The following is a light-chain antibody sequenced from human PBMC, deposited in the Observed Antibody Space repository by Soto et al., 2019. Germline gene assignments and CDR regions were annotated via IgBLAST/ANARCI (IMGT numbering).Light chain of an antibody. J-gene: IGLJ2*01. CDR3: APWDDSLNGPV. CDR1: SSNIGSNT. Sequence: QSVLTQPPSASETPGQRVTISCSGSSSNIGSNTVNWYQQLPGTAPKLLIYSNNQRPSGVPDRFSGSKSGSSASLAISGLQSEDEADYYCAPWDDSLNGPVFGGGTKLTVL. CDR2: SNN. V-gene: IGLV1-44*01.